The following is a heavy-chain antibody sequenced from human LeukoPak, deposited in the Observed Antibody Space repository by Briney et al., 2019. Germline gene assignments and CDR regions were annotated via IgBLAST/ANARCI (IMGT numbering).Heavy chain of an antibody. D-gene: IGHD5-18*01. J-gene: IGHJ4*02. CDR1: GGSISSYY. CDR2: IYDNEST. CDR3: ARAKRGYSYGYRRNELPYFFDY. Sequence: SETLSLTCTVSGGSISSYYWSWLRQPPGKGLEWFGYIYDNESTNYNPSLKSRVTISVDTSKNQFSLKLSSVTAADTAVYYCARAKRGYSYGYRRNELPYFFDYWGQGTLVTVSS. V-gene: IGHV4-59*01.